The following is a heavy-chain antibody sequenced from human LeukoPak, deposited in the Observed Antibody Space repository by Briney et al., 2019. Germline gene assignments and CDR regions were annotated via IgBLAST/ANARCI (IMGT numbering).Heavy chain of an antibody. D-gene: IGHD2-8*01. CDR3: ARVEYCTKGVCIIFDL. CDR2: INPNSGGT. Sequence: ASVKVSCKASGYTFTGPYIHWMRQAPGQGLEWMGWINPNSGGTKYAQKFQGRVTVTRDTSTSTAYMELSGLRADDTATYYCARVEYCTKGVCIIFDLGGQGTLVAVSS. V-gene: IGHV1-2*02. CDR1: GYTFTGPY. J-gene: IGHJ4*02.